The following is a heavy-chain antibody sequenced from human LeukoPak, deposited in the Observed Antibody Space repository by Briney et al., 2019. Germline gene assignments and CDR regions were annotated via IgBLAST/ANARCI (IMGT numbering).Heavy chain of an antibody. Sequence: RGSTNYNPSLKSRVTMSVDTSKNQFSLKLSSVTAADTAVYYCASVTVGSSSDYYYYMDVWGKGTTVTVSS. CDR3: ASVTVGSSSDYYYYMDV. V-gene: IGHV4-4*07. CDR2: RGST. J-gene: IGHJ6*03. D-gene: IGHD6-6*01.